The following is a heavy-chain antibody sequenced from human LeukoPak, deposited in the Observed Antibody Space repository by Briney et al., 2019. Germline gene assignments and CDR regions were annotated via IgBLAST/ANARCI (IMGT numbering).Heavy chain of an antibody. V-gene: IGHV3-23*01. CDR1: GFTFSSYA. CDR2: ISGSGGST. D-gene: IGHD6-19*01. J-gene: IGHJ1*01. CDR3: AKVEAVAGPGAEYFQH. Sequence: GGSLRLSCAASGFTFSSYAMSWVRQAPGKGLEWASAISGSGGSTYYADSVKGRFTISRDNSKNTLYLQMNSLRAEDTAVYYCAKVEAVAGPGAEYFQHWGQGTLVTVSS.